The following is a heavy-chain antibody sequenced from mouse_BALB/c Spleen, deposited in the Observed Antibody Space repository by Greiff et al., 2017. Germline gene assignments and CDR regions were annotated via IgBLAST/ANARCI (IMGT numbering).Heavy chain of an antibody. D-gene: IGHD2-4*01. CDR1: GFTFSSYS. CDR3: ARQVGDYDWVDY. Sequence: EVLLVESGGGLVQPGGSLTLSCAASGFTFSSYSMSWVRQTPEKRLEWVAYISNGGGSTYYPDTVKGRFTISRDNAKNTLYLQMSSLKSEDTAMYYCARQVGDYDWVDYWGQGTLVTVSA. CDR2: ISNGGGST. J-gene: IGHJ3*01. V-gene: IGHV5-12-2*01.